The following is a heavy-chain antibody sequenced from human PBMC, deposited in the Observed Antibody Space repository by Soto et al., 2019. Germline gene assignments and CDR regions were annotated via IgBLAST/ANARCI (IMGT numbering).Heavy chain of an antibody. CDR1: GYTFTSYG. CDR2: ISAYNGNT. J-gene: IGHJ6*02. CDR3: ASGLQANYYYYGMDV. D-gene: IGHD4-4*01. V-gene: IGHV1-18*04. Sequence: EASVKVSCKASGYTFTSYGISWVRQAPGQGLEWMGWISAYNGNTNYAQKLQGRVTMTTDTSTSTAYMELRSLRSDDTAVYYCASGLQANYYYYGMDVWGQGTTVTVSS.